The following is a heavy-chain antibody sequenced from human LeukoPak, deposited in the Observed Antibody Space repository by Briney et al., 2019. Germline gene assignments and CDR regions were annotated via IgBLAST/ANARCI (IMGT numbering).Heavy chain of an antibody. CDR2: ISGSGGST. J-gene: IGHJ6*03. Sequence: GGSLRLSCAASGFTFSSYAMSWVRQAPGKGLEWVSAISGSGGSTYYADSVKGRFTISRDNSKNTLYLQMNSLRVEDTAVYYCARGGKWCSSTSCYTLYYYYYMDVWGKGTTVTVSS. CDR1: GFTFSSYA. V-gene: IGHV3-23*01. CDR3: ARGGKWCSSTSCYTLYYYYYMDV. D-gene: IGHD2-2*02.